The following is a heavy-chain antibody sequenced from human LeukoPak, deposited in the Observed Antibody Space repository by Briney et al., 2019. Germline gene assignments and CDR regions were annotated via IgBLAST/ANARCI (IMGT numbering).Heavy chain of an antibody. CDR1: GGSISSYY. Sequence: SETLSLTCTVSGGSISSYYWSWIRQPPGKGLEWIGYIYYSGSTNYNPSLKSRVTISVDTSKNQFSLKLSSVTAADTAVYYCARDKGGYDLWSGYYTLHYYYMDVWGKGTTVTVSS. D-gene: IGHD3-3*01. CDR2: IYYSGST. J-gene: IGHJ6*03. V-gene: IGHV4-59*13. CDR3: ARDKGGYDLWSGYYTLHYYYMDV.